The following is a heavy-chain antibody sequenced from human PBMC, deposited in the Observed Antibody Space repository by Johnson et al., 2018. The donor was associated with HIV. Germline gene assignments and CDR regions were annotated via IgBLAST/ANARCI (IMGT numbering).Heavy chain of an antibody. CDR3: ARASLARGGKIRAFDI. D-gene: IGHD4-23*01. CDR1: GFIFSDYY. V-gene: IGHV3-7*01. Sequence: VQLVESGGGVVQPGGSLRLSCAASGFIFSDYYMTWIRQAPGKGLELVANIKQDGSEKYYVDSVKGRITISRDNAMNSLYLQMNSLRAEDTAVFYCARASLARGGKIRAFDIWGQGTMVTVSS. CDR2: IKQDGSEK. J-gene: IGHJ3*02.